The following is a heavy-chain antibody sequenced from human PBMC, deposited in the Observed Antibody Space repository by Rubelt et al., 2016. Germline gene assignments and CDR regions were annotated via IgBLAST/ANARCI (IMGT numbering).Heavy chain of an antibody. V-gene: IGHV1-69*06. CDR1: GGTFSSYA. CDR2: IIPIFGTA. CDR3: ARDRLHSSSWMGGKDNNWFDP. Sequence: QVQLVQSGAEVKKPGSSVKVSCKASGGTFSSYAISWVRQAPGQGLEWMGGIIPIFGTANYAQKFQGRVTITAEKSTSTAYMELSSLGSEDTAVYYCARDRLHSSSWMGGKDNNWFDPWGQGTLVTVSS. J-gene: IGHJ5*02. D-gene: IGHD6-13*01.